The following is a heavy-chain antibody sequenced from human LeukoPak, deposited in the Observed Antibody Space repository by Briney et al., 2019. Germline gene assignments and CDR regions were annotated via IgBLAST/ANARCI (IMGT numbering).Heavy chain of an antibody. J-gene: IGHJ4*02. CDR1: GFTFSSYI. D-gene: IGHD3-10*01. CDR3: ARGGAMVRGVSPLDY. CDR2: ISSSGSYI. Sequence: GGSLRLSCAASGFTFSSYIMNWVRQAPGKGLEWVSSISSSGSYIYYADSVKGRFTISRGNAKNSLYLQMNSLRAEDTAVYYCARGGAMVRGVSPLDYWGQGTLVTVSS. V-gene: IGHV3-21*01.